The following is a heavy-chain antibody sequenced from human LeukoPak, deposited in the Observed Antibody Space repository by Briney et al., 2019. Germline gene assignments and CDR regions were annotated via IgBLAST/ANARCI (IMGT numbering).Heavy chain of an antibody. CDR2: ITKSGSTI. V-gene: IGHV3-48*02. J-gene: IGHJ3*02. CDR3: GRGINYAFDI. Sequence: PWGSLGLSCAASGFSLSSYTMNWVRQAPGKGLEWVSHITKSGSTIYHADSVKGRFTISRDNAKNSLYLQMNSLRDEDTAVYYCGRGINYAFDIWGQGTMVTVSS. D-gene: IGHD1-7*01. CDR1: GFSLSSYT.